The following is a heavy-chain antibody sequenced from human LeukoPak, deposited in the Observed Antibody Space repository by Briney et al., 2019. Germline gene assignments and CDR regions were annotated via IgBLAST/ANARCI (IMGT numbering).Heavy chain of an antibody. CDR1: GYTFTGYY. V-gene: IGHV1-2*02. D-gene: IGHD3-9*01. Sequence: ASVKVSCKASGYTFTGYYMHWVRQAPGQGLEWMGWINPNSGGTNYAQKFQGRVTMTRDTSISTAYVELSRLRSDDTAVYYCARVHYDILTGYYFFDYWGQGTLVTISS. J-gene: IGHJ4*02. CDR2: INPNSGGT. CDR3: ARVHYDILTGYYFFDY.